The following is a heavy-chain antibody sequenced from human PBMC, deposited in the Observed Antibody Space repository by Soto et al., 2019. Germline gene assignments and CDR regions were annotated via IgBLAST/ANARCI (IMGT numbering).Heavy chain of an antibody. V-gene: IGHV4-59*01. CDR3: ARAGNGIMAGNCFDP. D-gene: IGHD3-16*01. Sequence: PSETLSLTCTVSGGSISRYYWSWIRQPPGKGLEWIGYIYYSGSTNYNPSLKSRVTISVDTSKNQFSLKLSSVTAADTAVYYCARAGNGIMAGNCFDPWGQGTLVTVSS. J-gene: IGHJ5*02. CDR1: GGSISRYY. CDR2: IYYSGST.